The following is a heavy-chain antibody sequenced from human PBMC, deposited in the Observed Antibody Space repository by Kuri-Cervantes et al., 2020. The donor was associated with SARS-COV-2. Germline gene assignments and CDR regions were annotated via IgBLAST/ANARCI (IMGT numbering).Heavy chain of an antibody. D-gene: IGHD3-22*01. CDR1: GFTFGDYA. J-gene: IGHJ4*02. CDR3: AKEGYYYDSSGYYLFDY. V-gene: IGHV3-23*01. CDR2: ISGSGGST. Sequence: GESLKISCTASGFTFGDYAMSWFRQAPGKGLEWVSAISGSGGSTYYADSVKGRFTISRDNSKNTLYLQMNSLRAEDTAVYYCAKEGYYYDSSGYYLFDYWGQGTLVTVSS.